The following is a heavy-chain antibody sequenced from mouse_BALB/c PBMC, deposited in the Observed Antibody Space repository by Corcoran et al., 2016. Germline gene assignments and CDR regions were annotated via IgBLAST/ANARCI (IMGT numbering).Heavy chain of an antibody. D-gene: IGHD4-1*01. V-gene: IGHV14-3*02. Sequence: EVQLQQSGAELVKPGASVKLSCTASGFNINDTYMHWVKQRPEQGLEWIGRIDPANGSTKYEPKFQGKATITADTYSNTAYQQLNSLTSEENAVYHCACWDWYFDVWAAGTTVTVSS. J-gene: IGHJ1*01. CDR2: IDPANGST. CDR3: ACWDWYFDV. CDR1: GFNINDTY.